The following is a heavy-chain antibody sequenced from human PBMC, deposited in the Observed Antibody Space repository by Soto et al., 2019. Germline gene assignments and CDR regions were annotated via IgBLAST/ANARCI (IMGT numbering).Heavy chain of an antibody. J-gene: IGHJ3*02. CDR2: INAGSGNT. V-gene: IGHV1-3*01. D-gene: IGHD3-3*02. Sequence: ASVKGSCKVLGYTVNDLSIHWVRQAPGKGLEWMGWINAGSGNTKYSQNFQGRVSITRDTSASTVYMELTGLTSEDTAVYYCARDTQTLGPRANDALDIWGQGTMVTVSS. CDR3: ARDTQTLGPRANDALDI. CDR1: GYTVNDLS.